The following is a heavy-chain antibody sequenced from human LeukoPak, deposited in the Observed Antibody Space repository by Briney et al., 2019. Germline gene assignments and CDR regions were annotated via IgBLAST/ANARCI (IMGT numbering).Heavy chain of an antibody. Sequence: ASAKVSCKASGYTFTSYDINWVRQATGQGLEWMGWMNPNSGNTGYAQKFQGRVTITRNTSISTAYMELSSLRSEDTAVYYCARYYYGSGSYILDPWGQGTLVTVSS. CDR1: GYTFTSYD. J-gene: IGHJ5*02. D-gene: IGHD3-10*01. CDR3: ARYYYGSGSYILDP. CDR2: MNPNSGNT. V-gene: IGHV1-8*03.